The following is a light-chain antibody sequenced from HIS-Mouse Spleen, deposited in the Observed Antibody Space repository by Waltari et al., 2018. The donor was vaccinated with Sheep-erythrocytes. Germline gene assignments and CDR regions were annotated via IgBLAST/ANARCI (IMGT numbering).Light chain of an antibody. Sequence: QLVLTQSPSASASLGASVKLTCPLSSGHSSYAIAWHPQPPEKGPRYLIKLNSDGSHSKGDGIPDRFSGSSSGAERYLTISSLQSEDEADYYCQTWGTGIQVFGGGTKLTVL. CDR1: SGHSSYA. J-gene: IGLJ2*01. CDR2: LNSDGSH. V-gene: IGLV4-69*01. CDR3: QTWGTGIQV.